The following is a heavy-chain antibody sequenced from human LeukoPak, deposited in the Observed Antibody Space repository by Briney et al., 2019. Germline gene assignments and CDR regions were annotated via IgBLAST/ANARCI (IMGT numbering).Heavy chain of an antibody. CDR3: ARDLWLGERGLFFFEY. CDR2: MRDDGSEE. CDR1: GFTFRRHW. V-gene: IGHV3-7*01. J-gene: IGHJ4*02. Sequence: GSLRLSCAASGFTFRRHWMSWVRQAPGKGLEWVANMRDDGSEEFYVNSVKGRFTISRDNAKNSLYLQMDSLRAEDTAAYYCARDLWLGERGLFFFEYWGQGALVTVAS. D-gene: IGHD3-22*01.